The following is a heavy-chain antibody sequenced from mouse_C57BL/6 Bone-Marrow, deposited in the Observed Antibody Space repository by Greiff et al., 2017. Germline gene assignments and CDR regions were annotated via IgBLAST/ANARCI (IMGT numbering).Heavy chain of an antibody. J-gene: IGHJ2*01. CDR3: ARLKGYFDY. CDR1: GFTFSSYG. Sequence: EVNLVESGGDLVKPGGSLKLSCAASGFTFSSYGMSWVRQTPDKRLEWVATISSGGSYTYYPDSVKGRFTISRDNAKNTLYLQMSSLKSEDTAMYYCARLKGYFDYWGQGTTLTVSS. V-gene: IGHV5-6*01. CDR2: ISSGGSYT. D-gene: IGHD1-3*01.